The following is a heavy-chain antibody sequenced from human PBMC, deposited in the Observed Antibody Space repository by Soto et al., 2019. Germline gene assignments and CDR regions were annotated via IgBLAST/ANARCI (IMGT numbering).Heavy chain of an antibody. V-gene: IGHV4-4*07. CDR1: GASISGFY. Sequence: PXATLSLTCTLSGASISGFYWSWVRKSVGKGLEWIARIYATRTTDYNPSLKSRVMKSVDTSKKQFSLKLRSVTAADTAVHYCVRDGTKTLRDWFDPWGQGISVTVSS. J-gene: IGHJ5*02. CDR3: VRDGTKTLRDWFDP. CDR2: IYATRTT. D-gene: IGHD1-1*01.